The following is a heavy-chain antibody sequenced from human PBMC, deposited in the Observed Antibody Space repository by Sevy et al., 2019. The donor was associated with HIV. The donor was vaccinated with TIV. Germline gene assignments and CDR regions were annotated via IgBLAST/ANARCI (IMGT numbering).Heavy chain of an antibody. Sequence: GGSLRLSCAASGFTFSNYWMHWVRQAPGKGLVWVSRINPGGTSTDYADSVKGRFTISRDNAKNSLYLQMNSLRAEDTAVYYCSRAITVACRGVGYWGQGTLVTVSS. CDR2: INPGGTST. J-gene: IGHJ4*02. CDR1: GFTFSNYW. D-gene: IGHD5-12*01. CDR3: SRAITVACRGVGY. V-gene: IGHV3-74*01.